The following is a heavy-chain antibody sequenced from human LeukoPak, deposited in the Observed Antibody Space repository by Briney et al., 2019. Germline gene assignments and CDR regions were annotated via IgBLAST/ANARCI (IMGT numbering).Heavy chain of an antibody. CDR2: IRYDGSNK. V-gene: IGHV3-30*02. D-gene: IGHD6-6*01. J-gene: IGHJ4*02. CDR3: RSYSSSSKEGYFDY. Sequence: GGSLRLSCAASGFTFSSYGMHWVRQAPGKGLEWVAFIRYDGSNKYYADSVKGRFTISRDNSKNTLYLQMNSLGAEDTAVYYCRSYSSSSKEGYFDYWGQGTLVTVSS. CDR1: GFTFSSYG.